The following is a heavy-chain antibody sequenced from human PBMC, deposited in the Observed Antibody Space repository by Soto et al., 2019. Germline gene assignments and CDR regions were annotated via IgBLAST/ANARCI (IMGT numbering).Heavy chain of an antibody. J-gene: IGHJ6*02. CDR2: IIPIFGTA. CDR1: GGTFSSYA. V-gene: IGHV1-69*13. CDR3: ARTGGEQYLSPYYYGMDV. D-gene: IGHD3-16*01. Sequence: ASVKVSCKASGGTFSSYAISWVRQAPGQGLEWMGGIIPIFGTANYAQKFQGRVTITADESTSTAYMELSSLRSEDTAVYYCARTGGEQYLSPYYYGMDVWGQGTTVTVSS.